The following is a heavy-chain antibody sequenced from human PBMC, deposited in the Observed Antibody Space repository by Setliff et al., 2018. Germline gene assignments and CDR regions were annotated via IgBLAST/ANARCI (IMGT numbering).Heavy chain of an antibody. CDR1: GGPMGSYY. CDR2: VYTTGST. Sequence: PSETLSLTCTVSGGPMGSYYWTWIRQSAGKGLEWIGRVYTTGSTAFNPSLNSRVTMSLDKSKNQFSLKLYSVTAADTAVYFCARVRITPYCMDVWGEGTTVTVSS. V-gene: IGHV4-4*07. CDR3: ARVRITPYCMDV. J-gene: IGHJ6*03. D-gene: IGHD3-10*01.